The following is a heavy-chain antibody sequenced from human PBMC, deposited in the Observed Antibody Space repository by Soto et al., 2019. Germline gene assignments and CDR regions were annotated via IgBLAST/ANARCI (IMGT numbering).Heavy chain of an antibody. J-gene: IGHJ3*02. CDR2: ISYSGST. CDR3: ATDGGLSCGGDCRVGGFDI. CDR1: GGSISSYY. Sequence: QVQLQESGPGLVKPSETLSLTCTVSGGSISSYYWNWIRQPPGRGLEWIGYISYSGSTSYNPSLKSRVTRAVDTSKSQFSLNLSSVTAADTAVYYCATDGGLSCGGDCRVGGFDIWGQGTMVTVSS. D-gene: IGHD2-21*02. V-gene: IGHV4-59*01.